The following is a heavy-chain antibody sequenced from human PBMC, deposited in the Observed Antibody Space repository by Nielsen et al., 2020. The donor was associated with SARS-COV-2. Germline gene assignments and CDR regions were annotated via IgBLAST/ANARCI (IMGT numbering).Heavy chain of an antibody. J-gene: IGHJ4*02. Sequence: GGSLRLSCAASGFTFSSSYMSWVRQAPGKGLEWVALISSDGTNQQYANSVKGRFTISRDNSKHTLYLQMNSLRAEDTAVYYCAREGGAADYYDILTGYYPYYFDYWGQGTLVTVSS. CDR2: ISSDGTNQ. CDR1: GFTFSSSY. CDR3: AREGGAADYYDILTGYYPYYFDY. V-gene: IGHV3-30*03. D-gene: IGHD3-9*01.